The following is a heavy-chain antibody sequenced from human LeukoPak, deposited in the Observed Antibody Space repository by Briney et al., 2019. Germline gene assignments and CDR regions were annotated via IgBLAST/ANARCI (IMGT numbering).Heavy chain of an antibody. J-gene: IGHJ3*02. CDR1: GFTFSSYA. Sequence: GGSLRLSCAASGFTFSSYAMHWVRQAPGKGLEYVSAISSNGGSTYYANSVKGRFTISRDNSKNTLYLQMGSLRAEDMAVYYCARDASSSYNDAFDIWGQGTMVTVSS. D-gene: IGHD6-13*01. V-gene: IGHV3-64*01. CDR2: ISSNGGST. CDR3: ARDASSSYNDAFDI.